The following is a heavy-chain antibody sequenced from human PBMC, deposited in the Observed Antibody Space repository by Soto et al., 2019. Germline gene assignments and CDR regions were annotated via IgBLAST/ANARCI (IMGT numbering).Heavy chain of an antibody. CDR2: INPSGGST. J-gene: IGHJ6*02. V-gene: IGHV1-46*01. D-gene: IGHD1-20*01. CDR3: ARSWANWNDGIHYYYYYGMDV. CDR1: GYTFTSYY. Sequence: ASVKVSCKASGYTFTSYYMHWVRQAPGQGLEWMGIINPSGGSTSYAQKFQGRVTMTTDTSTSTAYMELSSLRSEDTAVYYCARSWANWNDGIHYYYYYGMDVWGQGTTVTVS.